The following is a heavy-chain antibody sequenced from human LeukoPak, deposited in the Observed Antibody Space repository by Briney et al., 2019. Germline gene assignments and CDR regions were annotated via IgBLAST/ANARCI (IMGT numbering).Heavy chain of an antibody. CDR3: ARGSYLYYDSSGYYGY. Sequence: GGSMRLSCAASGFTFSSYEMNWVRQAPGKGLEWVSYISSSGSTIYYADSVKGRFTISRDNAKNSLYLQMNSLRAEDTAVYYCARGSYLYYDSSGYYGYWGQGTLVTVSS. V-gene: IGHV3-48*03. J-gene: IGHJ4*02. CDR2: ISSSGSTI. D-gene: IGHD3-22*01. CDR1: GFTFSSYE.